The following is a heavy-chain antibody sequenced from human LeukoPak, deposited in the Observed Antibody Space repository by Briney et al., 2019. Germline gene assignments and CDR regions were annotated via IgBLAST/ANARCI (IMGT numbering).Heavy chain of an antibody. CDR1: GYTFVSYW. V-gene: IGHV5-51*01. CDR3: ARSRNPDFWSGYYLVDY. J-gene: IGHJ4*02. Sequence: GESLKISCKGSGYTFVSYWIAWVRQMPGKGLEWMGIIYPGDSDTRYSPSFQGQVTISADKSISTAYLQWSSLKASDTAMYYCARSRNPDFWSGYYLVDYWGQGTLVTVSS. D-gene: IGHD3-3*01. CDR2: IYPGDSDT.